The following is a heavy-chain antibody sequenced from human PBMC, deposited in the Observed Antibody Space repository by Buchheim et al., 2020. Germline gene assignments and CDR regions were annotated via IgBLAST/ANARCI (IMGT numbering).Heavy chain of an antibody. CDR2: IYHSGST. CDR3: ARVTPNYYDSSGYSPSSFHFDY. CDR1: GGSISSGGYS. J-gene: IGHJ4*02. Sequence: QLQLQESGSGLVKPSQTLSLTCAVSGGSISSGGYSWSWIRQPPGKGLEWIGYIYHSGSTYYNPSLKSRVTISVDRFKNQFSLKLSSVTAADTAVYYCARVTPNYYDSSGYSPSSFHFDYWGQGTL. V-gene: IGHV4-30-2*01. D-gene: IGHD3-22*01.